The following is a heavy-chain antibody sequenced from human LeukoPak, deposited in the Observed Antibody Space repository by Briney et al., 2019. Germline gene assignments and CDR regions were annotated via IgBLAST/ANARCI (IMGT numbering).Heavy chain of an antibody. CDR2: ISSSSSTI. V-gene: IGHV3-48*01. D-gene: IGHD3-22*01. J-gene: IGHJ4*02. Sequence: GGSLRLSCAASGFTFSAYSMNWVRQAPGKGLEWVSYISSSSSTIYYADSVKGRFTISRNNAKNSLYLQMNSLRAEDTAVYYCARGSTYYDSSGQVPFDYWGQGTLVTVSS. CDR3: ARGSTYYDSSGQVPFDY. CDR1: GFTFSAYS.